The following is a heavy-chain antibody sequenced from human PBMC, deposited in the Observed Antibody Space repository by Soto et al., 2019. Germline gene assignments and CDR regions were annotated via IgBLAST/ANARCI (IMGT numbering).Heavy chain of an antibody. CDR1: GFTFSTNG. CDR3: AKETSYSGSYSPTDY. D-gene: IGHD1-26*01. CDR2: ISGGGGST. J-gene: IGHJ4*02. V-gene: IGHV3-23*01. Sequence: GGSLRLSCAASGFTFSTNGISWVRQAPGKGLEWISAISGGGGSTYYADSVKGRFTISRDNSKNTLYLQMNSLRAEDTAVYYCAKETSYSGSYSPTDYWGQGTLVTVS.